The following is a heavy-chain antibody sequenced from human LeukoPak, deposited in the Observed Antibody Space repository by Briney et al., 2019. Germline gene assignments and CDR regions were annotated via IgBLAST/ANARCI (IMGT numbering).Heavy chain of an antibody. Sequence: GGSLRLSCAASGFTFSSYSMNWVRQAPGKGLQWVSMIRSDTGTDYADSVKGRFTISRDSSNNTLFLQMNGLRAEDTAVYYCARESNRRLHYYGIDVWGLGTTVTVSS. CDR1: GFTFSSYS. D-gene: IGHD2-15*01. CDR3: ARESNRRLHYYGIDV. J-gene: IGHJ6*02. V-gene: IGHV3-66*01. CDR2: IRSDTGT.